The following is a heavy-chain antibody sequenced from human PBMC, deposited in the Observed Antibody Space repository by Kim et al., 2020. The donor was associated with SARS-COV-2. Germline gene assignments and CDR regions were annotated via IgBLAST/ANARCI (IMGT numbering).Heavy chain of an antibody. D-gene: IGHD5-18*01. Sequence: NSNPSLTSRVTRSVDKAKNQFSLKLSSVTAADTAVYYCARGKDVDTAPDYWGQGTLVTVSS. CDR3: ARGKDVDTAPDY. V-gene: IGHV4-4*02. J-gene: IGHJ4*02.